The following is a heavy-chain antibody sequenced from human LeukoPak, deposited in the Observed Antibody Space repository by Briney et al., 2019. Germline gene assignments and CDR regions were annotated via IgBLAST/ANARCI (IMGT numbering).Heavy chain of an antibody. CDR3: ARDSGYGYGY. J-gene: IGHJ4*02. V-gene: IGHV4-59*01. Sequence: SETLSLTCTVSGGAISSYYWSWIRQPPGKGLEWIGYIYYSGSTNYNPSLKSRVTISVDTSKNQFSLKLSSVTAADTAVYYCARDSGYGYGYWGQGTLVTVSS. CDR1: GGAISSYY. CDR2: IYYSGST. D-gene: IGHD5-18*01.